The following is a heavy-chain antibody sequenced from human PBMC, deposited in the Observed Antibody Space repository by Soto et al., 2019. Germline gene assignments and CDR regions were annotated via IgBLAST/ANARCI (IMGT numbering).Heavy chain of an antibody. CDR2: IFDSGNA. CDR1: GGSINSYC. Sequence: QVQLQESGPGLVKPSETLSLTCTVSGGSINSYCWSWIRQPPGRGLEWIAYIFDSGNANYNPPLKSRVTISVDTSKNQFSLKLTSVTAADTAVYYCARHRRTTVAKFYFDNWGQGALVTVSS. J-gene: IGHJ4*02. D-gene: IGHD4-4*01. CDR3: ARHRRTTVAKFYFDN. V-gene: IGHV4-59*08.